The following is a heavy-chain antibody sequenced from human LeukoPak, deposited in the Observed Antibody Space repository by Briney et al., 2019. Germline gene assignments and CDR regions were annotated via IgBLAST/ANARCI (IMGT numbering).Heavy chain of an antibody. CDR2: IWSDGINK. CDR3: ARDYYDSSGQLHAGAHAFDI. CDR1: GFTFRTFG. V-gene: IGHV3-33*01. J-gene: IGHJ3*02. D-gene: IGHD3-22*01. Sequence: GGSLRLSCAASGFTFRTFGMHWVRQAPGKGLEWVAIIWSDGINKYCADSVKGRFTISRDNSKNTLYLQMNSLRAEDTAVYYCARDYYDSSGQLHAGAHAFDIWGQGTMVTVSS.